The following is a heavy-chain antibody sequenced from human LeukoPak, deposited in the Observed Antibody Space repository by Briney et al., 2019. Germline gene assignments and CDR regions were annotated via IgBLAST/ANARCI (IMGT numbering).Heavy chain of an antibody. Sequence: SETLSLTCTVSGGSISSYYWSWLRQPAGKGLEWIGRIYTSGSTNYNPSLKRRVTMSVDTSKNQFSLKLSSVTAADTAVYYCARVLYYYYYMDVWGKWTTVTVSS. CDR2: IYTSGST. CDR1: GGSISSYY. V-gene: IGHV4-4*07. J-gene: IGHJ6*03. D-gene: IGHD3-10*01. CDR3: ARVLYYYYYMDV.